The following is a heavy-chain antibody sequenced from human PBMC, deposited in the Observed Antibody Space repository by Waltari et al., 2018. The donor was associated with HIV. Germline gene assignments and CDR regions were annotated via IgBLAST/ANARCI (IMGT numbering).Heavy chain of an antibody. CDR1: GGSIRSYS. CDR3: TRAILWPVGEGFDAFNV. CDR2: VPATGIR. D-gene: IGHD2-21*01. J-gene: IGHJ3*01. Sequence: LQESGPGLVTPSETLSLTCTVSGGSIRSYSWNWIRQTPGQGMEWIGCVPATGIRNYNPSFRGRVNMSIDTSNNQLSLNLTSLTAADTAVYYCTRAILWPVGEGFDAFNVWGQGTRV. V-gene: IGHV4-4*08.